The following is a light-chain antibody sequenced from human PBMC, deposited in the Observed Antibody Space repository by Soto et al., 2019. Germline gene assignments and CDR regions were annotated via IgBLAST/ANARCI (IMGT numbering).Light chain of an antibody. V-gene: IGKV3-20*01. Sequence: VLTQSPGTLSLSPGERATLSCRASQSVMSTHLTWYQQKPGQAPRLLIYGASNRATGIPDRFSGSGSGTDFTLTISRLEPEDFAVYYCQQYGSSPYTFGQGTKLQIK. CDR3: QQYGSSPYT. CDR2: GAS. CDR1: QSVMSTH. J-gene: IGKJ2*01.